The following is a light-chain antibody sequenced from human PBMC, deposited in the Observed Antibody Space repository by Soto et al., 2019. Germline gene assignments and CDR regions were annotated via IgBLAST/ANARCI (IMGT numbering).Light chain of an antibody. CDR1: SSDVGNYNY. CDR3: CSYAGFYTVV. Sequence: QSALTQPRSVSGSPGQSVTISCTGTSSDVGNYNYVSWYQQHPGKAPKLIIFDVTQRPSGVPDRFSGSKSGNTASLTISGLQAEDEADYYCCSYAGFYTVVFGGGTKLTVL. CDR2: DVT. V-gene: IGLV2-11*01. J-gene: IGLJ2*01.